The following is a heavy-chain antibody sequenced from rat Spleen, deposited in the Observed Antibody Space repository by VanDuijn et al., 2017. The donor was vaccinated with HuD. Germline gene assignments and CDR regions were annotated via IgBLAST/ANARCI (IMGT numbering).Heavy chain of an antibody. J-gene: IGHJ1*01. D-gene: IGHD1-6*01. V-gene: IGHV5-29*01. CDR1: GFTFSNYG. CDR3: TRKYTTDYYWYFDF. CDR2: ISYDGTTT. Sequence: EVQLVESGGGLVQPGRSLKLSCAVSGFTFSNYGMAWVRQAPTKGLEWVATISYDGTTTSYRDSVKGRFTISRDNAKSTLYLQMNSLRSEDTATYYCTRKYTTDYYWYFDFWGPGTMVTVSS.